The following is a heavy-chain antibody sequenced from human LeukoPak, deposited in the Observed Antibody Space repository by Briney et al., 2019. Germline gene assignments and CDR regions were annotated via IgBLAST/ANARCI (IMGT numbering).Heavy chain of an antibody. Sequence: GVCLRLSCAASGFTFSSYWMSWVRQAPGKGLEWVANIKQHGSEKYYVDSVKGRFTISRDNAKNSLYLQMNSLRAEDTAVYYCARGTIAAAGYYYFDYWGQGTQVTVSS. J-gene: IGHJ4*02. CDR1: GFTFSSYW. CDR2: IKQHGSEK. CDR3: ARGTIAAAGYYYFDY. V-gene: IGHV3-7*04. D-gene: IGHD6-13*01.